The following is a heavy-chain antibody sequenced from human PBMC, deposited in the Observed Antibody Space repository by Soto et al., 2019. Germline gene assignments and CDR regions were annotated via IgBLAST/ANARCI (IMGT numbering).Heavy chain of an antibody. V-gene: IGHV6-1*01. CDR3: ARDPPDFHSAFDF. J-gene: IGHJ4*02. CDR1: GDSVSSNSAA. D-gene: IGHD4-4*01. Sequence: SQTLSLTCVISGDSVSSNSAAWNWIRQSPSRGLEWLGRTYYRSQWYHDYAISMKSRITINPDTSRNQFSLQLDSVTPEDTAVYYCARDPPDFHSAFDFWGQGTVVTVSS. CDR2: TYYRSQWYH.